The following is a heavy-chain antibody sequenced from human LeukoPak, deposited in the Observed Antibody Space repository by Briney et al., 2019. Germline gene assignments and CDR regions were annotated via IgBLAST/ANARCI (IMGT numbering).Heavy chain of an antibody. V-gene: IGHV3-48*04. CDR3: ARVYSSTSGKGMDV. J-gene: IGHJ6*02. Sequence: PGGSLRLSCNASGFTGFSFNTYTMNWVRQAPGKGLEWVSYISSSGSTIYYADSVKGRFTISRDNAKNSLYLQMNSLRAEDTAVYYCARVYSSTSGKGMDVWGQGTTVTVSS. CDR1: GFTGFSFNTYT. D-gene: IGHD6-13*01. CDR2: ISSSGSTI.